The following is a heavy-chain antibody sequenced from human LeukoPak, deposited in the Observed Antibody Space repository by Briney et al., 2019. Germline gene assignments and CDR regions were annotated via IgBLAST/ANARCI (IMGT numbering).Heavy chain of an antibody. J-gene: IGHJ5*02. Sequence: PSETLSLTCTVSGGSISSSSYYWGWLRQPPGTGLEWIGSIYYSGNTYYNSSLKSRVTISVDTSKNQFSLKLSSVTAADTAVYYCARRSWYYWFDPWGQGTLVTVSS. V-gene: IGHV4-39*01. D-gene: IGHD6-13*01. CDR1: GGSISSSSYY. CDR2: IYYSGNT. CDR3: ARRSWYYWFDP.